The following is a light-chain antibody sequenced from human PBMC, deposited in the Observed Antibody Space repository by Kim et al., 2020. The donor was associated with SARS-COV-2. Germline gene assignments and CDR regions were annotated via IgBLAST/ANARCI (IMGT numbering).Light chain of an antibody. CDR2: DVT. CDR1: SSDVGAYEY. CDR3: SSFTRSTTYV. J-gene: IGLJ1*01. Sequence: GQSISIACTGTSSDVGAYEYVSWFQQHPGKAPKLMIYDVTKRPSGVSIRFSGSKSGNTASLTISGLQAEDEADYYCSSFTRSTTYVFGTGTQLTVL. V-gene: IGLV2-14*04.